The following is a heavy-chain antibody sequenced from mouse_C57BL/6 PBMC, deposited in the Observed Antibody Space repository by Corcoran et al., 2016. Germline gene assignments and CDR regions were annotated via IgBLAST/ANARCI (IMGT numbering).Heavy chain of an antibody. Sequence: EVQLQQSGPELVKPGASVKISCKASGYTFTDYYMNWVKQSHGKSLEWIGDINPNNGGTSYNQKFKGKATLTVDKSSSTAYMELRSLTSEDSAVYYCARGGDGSSYGYFDVWGTGTTVTVSS. J-gene: IGHJ1*03. V-gene: IGHV1-26*01. CDR1: GYTFTDYY. D-gene: IGHD1-1*01. CDR3: ARGGDGSSYGYFDV. CDR2: INPNNGGT.